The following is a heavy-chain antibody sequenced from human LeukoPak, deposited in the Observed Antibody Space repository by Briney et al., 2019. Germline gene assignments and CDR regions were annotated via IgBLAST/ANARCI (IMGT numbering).Heavy chain of an antibody. CDR1: GVSFNDYY. D-gene: IGHD4-17*01. CDR3: ARMTTGHDY. J-gene: IGHJ4*02. V-gene: IGHV4-34*01. CDR2: INHSGYT. Sequence: PSETVSRTCAVSGVSFNDYYWSWVRQTPGKGLEWIGEINHSGYTNDSPSLKSRVTLSIDTSRKQFSLNLRSVTVADSGIYYCARMTTGHDYWGRGSLVTVSS.